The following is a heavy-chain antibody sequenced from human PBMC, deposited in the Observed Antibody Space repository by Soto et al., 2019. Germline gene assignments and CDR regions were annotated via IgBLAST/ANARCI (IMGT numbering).Heavy chain of an antibody. CDR2: INPSGGST. V-gene: IGHV1-46*01. CDR1: GYIYTNHY. Sequence: QVQLVQSGAEVKKPGASVKVSCKASGYIYTNHYIHWVRQAPGQGLEWMGIINPSGGSTNYLQKFQGRVTMTRDTSTSTVYMELSSLRSEDTAVYFCARADYYDSSGFYYDYWGQGTLVTVSS. J-gene: IGHJ4*02. CDR3: ARADYYDSSGFYYDY. D-gene: IGHD3-22*01.